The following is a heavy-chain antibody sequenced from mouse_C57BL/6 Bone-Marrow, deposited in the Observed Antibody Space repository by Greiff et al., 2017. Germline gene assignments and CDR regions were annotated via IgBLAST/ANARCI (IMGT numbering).Heavy chain of an antibody. CDR2: FHPYHDDT. Sequence: QVQLQQSGAELVKPGASVKMSCKASGYTFTTYPLEWVKQNHGKSLEWIGNFHPYHDDTKYNEKFKGKATLTVEKSSNTFYLVFSLLTSDDSADYYCAKSSTYFYYFDYWGQGTTLTVSA. CDR1: GYTFTTYP. D-gene: IGHD5-1*01. J-gene: IGHJ2*01. V-gene: IGHV1-47*01. CDR3: AKSSTYFYYFDY.